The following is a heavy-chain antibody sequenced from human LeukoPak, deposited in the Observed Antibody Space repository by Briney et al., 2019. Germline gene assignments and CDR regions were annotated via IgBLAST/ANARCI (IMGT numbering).Heavy chain of an antibody. CDR2: ISGYNGNT. Sequence: ASVKVSCEASGYTFTNYGISWVRQAPGQGLEWMGWISGYNGNTKYVQKLQGRVTTTTDTSTSTAYMELRSLRSDDTAVYYCARDVGGERSYYFDYWGQGTLVTVSS. CDR3: ARDVGGERSYYFDY. D-gene: IGHD1-26*01. J-gene: IGHJ4*02. CDR1: GYTFTNYG. V-gene: IGHV1-18*01.